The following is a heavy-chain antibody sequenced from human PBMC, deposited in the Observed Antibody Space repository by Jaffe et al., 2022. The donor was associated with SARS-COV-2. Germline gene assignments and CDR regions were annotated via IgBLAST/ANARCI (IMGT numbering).Heavy chain of an antibody. J-gene: IGHJ6*02. Sequence: QVQLVESGGGVVQPGRSLRLSCVASGFTFSSYGMHWVRQAPGKGLEWVAFIWYDGSNKYYTDSVKGRLTISRDNSKNTLFLQMDSLRAEDTAIYYCARDYNDYGELDYYYGMDVWGQGTTVTVSS. CDR3: ARDYNDYGELDYYYGMDV. V-gene: IGHV3-33*04. CDR1: GFTFSSYG. D-gene: IGHD4-17*01. CDR2: IWYDGSNK.